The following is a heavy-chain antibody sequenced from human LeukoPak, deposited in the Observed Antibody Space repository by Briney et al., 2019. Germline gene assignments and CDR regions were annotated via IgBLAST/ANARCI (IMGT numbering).Heavy chain of an antibody. CDR3: ARGNHDWDPFEP. CDR2: IYTSGNT. D-gene: IGHD3-9*01. V-gene: IGHV4-4*07. J-gene: IGHJ5*02. Sequence: SETLSLTCTVSGGSISRYDWSWIRQPAGKGLEWIGRIYTSGNTNYNPSLKSRVTMSVDTSKNQFSLRLNSVTAADTAVYYCARGNHDWDPFEPWGQGILVTVSS. CDR1: GGSISRYD.